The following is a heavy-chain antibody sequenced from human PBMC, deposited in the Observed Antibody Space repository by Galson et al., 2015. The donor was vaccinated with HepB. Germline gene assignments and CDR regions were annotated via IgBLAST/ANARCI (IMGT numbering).Heavy chain of an antibody. J-gene: IGHJ6*02. Sequence: SLRLSCAASGFTFDDYAMHWVRQAPGKGLEWVSGITWNSGSIGYAVSVKGRFTISRDNAKNSVYLQMNSLRAKDTALYYCAKDNARGGSSWTKYSYYGMDVWGQGTTVTVSS. D-gene: IGHD6-13*01. CDR2: ITWNSGSI. CDR3: AKDNARGGSSWTKYSYYGMDV. V-gene: IGHV3-9*01. CDR1: GFTFDDYA.